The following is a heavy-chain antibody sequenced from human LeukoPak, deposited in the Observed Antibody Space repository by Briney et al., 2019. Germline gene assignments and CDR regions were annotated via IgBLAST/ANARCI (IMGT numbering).Heavy chain of an antibody. D-gene: IGHD6-19*01. CDR2: INPNSGGT. Sequence: ASVKVSCKASGYTFSDYYIHWVRQGPGHGLEWMGWINPNSGGTDYAQRFQGRVTMTRETFNTTAYMELSRLRSDDTAVYYCARVNYRSGFFRNFYYYGMDVWGQGTTVTVSS. CDR3: ARVNYRSGFFRNFYYYGMDV. V-gene: IGHV1-2*02. J-gene: IGHJ6*02. CDR1: GYTFSDYY.